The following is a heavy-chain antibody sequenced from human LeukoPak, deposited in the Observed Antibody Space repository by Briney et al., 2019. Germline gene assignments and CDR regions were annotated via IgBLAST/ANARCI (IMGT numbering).Heavy chain of an antibody. CDR2: ISGSGGST. V-gene: IGHV3-23*01. CDR1: GFTFSSYA. CDR3: AKAPTYGDYWYFEY. D-gene: IGHD4-17*01. Sequence: GGSLRLFCAASGFTFSSYAMSWVRQAPGKGLEWVSGISGSGGSTYYADSVKGRFTISRDKSMRTLFLQLNSLRVEDTAVYHCAKAPTYGDYWYFEYWGQGILVTVSS. J-gene: IGHJ4*02.